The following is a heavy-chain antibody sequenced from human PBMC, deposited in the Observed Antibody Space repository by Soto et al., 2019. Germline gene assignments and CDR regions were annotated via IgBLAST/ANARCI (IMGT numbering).Heavy chain of an antibody. Sequence: EVQLVESGGGLVQPGGSLKLSCAASGFTFSGSAMHWVRQASGKGLEWVGRIRSKANSYATAYAASVKGRFTISRDDSKNTAYLQMNSLKTEDTAVYYCTMGGGEIQLGLGRYYYYGMDVWGQGTTVTVSS. J-gene: IGHJ6*02. CDR3: TMGGGEIQLGLGRYYYYGMDV. D-gene: IGHD5-18*01. CDR2: IRSKANSYAT. V-gene: IGHV3-73*02. CDR1: GFTFSGSA.